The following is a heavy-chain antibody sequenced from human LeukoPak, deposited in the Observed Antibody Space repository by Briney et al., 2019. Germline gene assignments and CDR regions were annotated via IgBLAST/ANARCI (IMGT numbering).Heavy chain of an antibody. CDR3: VRVVYCSGGSCSYYFDY. V-gene: IGHV3-21*01. CDR1: GFTFSSYS. D-gene: IGHD2-15*01. J-gene: IGHJ4*02. CDR2: ISDSSTYI. Sequence: PGGSLRLSCAASGFTFSSYSMNWVRQAPGKGLEWVSSISDSSTYIFNAHPVQGRFTISRDDAKNSLYLQMNSLRVEDTAVYYCVRVVYCSGGSCSYYFDYWGQGTLVTVSS.